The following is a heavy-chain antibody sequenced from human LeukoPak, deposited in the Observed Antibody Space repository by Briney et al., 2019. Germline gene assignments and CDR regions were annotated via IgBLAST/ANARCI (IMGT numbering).Heavy chain of an antibody. Sequence: GGSLRLSCAASGFTFSGHWMSWVRQAPGKGLQWVSFISGSGGSTFYADSVKGRFTISRDNSKKTLYLQTSSLTAEDTAVYYCAKGSDQFNYYNYMDVWGKGTTVTVSS. CDR3: AKGSDQFNYYNYMDV. CDR2: ISGSGGST. CDR1: GFTFSGHW. J-gene: IGHJ6*03. V-gene: IGHV3-23*01. D-gene: IGHD3-3*01.